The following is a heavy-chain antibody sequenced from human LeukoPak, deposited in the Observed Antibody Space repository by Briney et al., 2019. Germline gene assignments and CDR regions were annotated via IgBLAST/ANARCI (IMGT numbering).Heavy chain of an antibody. Sequence: PGGSLRLSCAVSGITLSNYGMSWVRLAPGKGLEWVAGISGSGGTTTYADSVKGRFTVSRDNSKNTLYLQMNSLRAEDTAVYYCARHYDSSGYNYWYFDLWGRGTLVTVSS. CDR2: ISGSGGTT. CDR1: GITLSNYG. J-gene: IGHJ2*01. D-gene: IGHD3-22*01. CDR3: ARHYDSSGYNYWYFDL. V-gene: IGHV3-23*01.